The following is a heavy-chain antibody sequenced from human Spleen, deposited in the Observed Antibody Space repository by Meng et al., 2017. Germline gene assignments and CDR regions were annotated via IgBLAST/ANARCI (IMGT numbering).Heavy chain of an antibody. V-gene: IGHV7-4-1*02. CDR2: INTNTGNP. CDR3: ARDDGSGRGS. D-gene: IGHD3-10*01. Sequence: QVQLVQSGAAVKKPGVSGKASGYTFPDYWLPWVRRAPGQGLEWMGWINTNTGNPTYAQGFTGRFVFSLDTSVSTAYLQISSLKAEDTAVYYCARDDGSGRGSWAQGTLVTVSS. J-gene: IGHJ4*02. CDR1: GYTFPDYW.